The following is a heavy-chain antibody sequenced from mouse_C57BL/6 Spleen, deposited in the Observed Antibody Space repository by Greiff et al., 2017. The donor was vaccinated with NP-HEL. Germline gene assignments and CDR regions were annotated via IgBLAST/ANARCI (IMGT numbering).Heavy chain of an antibody. Sequence: EVQLVESEAGLVQPGSSMKLSCTASGFTFTNYYMAWVRQVPEKGLEWVANINYDGGSTNYMDYLKSRFILSRDNAKNMLYMQMSSLKSEDTATYYRSEGNYGNLMDYWGQGTTLTVSS. V-gene: IGHV5-16*01. J-gene: IGHJ2*01. CDR1: GFTFTNYY. CDR3: SEGNYGNLMDY. CDR2: INYDGGST. D-gene: IGHD1-1*01.